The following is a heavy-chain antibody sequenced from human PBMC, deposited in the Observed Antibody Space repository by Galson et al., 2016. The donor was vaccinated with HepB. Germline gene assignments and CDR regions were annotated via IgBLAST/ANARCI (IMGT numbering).Heavy chain of an antibody. CDR3: AKRPYSYGWHYGMDV. CDR1: GFTFSRYA. CDR2: LRGSGAHT. Sequence: SLRLSCAASGFTFSRYAMTWVRQAPGKGLEWVSGLRGSGAHTYYADSVKGRFTISRDNAKNILYLQMKSLRDEDTAVYYCAKRPYSYGWHYGMDVWGQGTTVTVSS. D-gene: IGHD5-18*01. J-gene: IGHJ6*02. V-gene: IGHV3-23*01.